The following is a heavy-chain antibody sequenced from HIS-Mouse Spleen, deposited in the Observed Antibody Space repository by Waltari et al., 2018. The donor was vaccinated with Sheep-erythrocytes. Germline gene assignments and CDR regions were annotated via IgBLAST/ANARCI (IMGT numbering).Heavy chain of an antibody. V-gene: IGHV4-39*01. D-gene: IGHD6-13*01. Sequence: QLQLQESGPGLVKPSETLSLTCSVSGGSLSSRSYSWGAIRQAPVEGLEWIGSIYYSGSTYYNPSLKTRVTISVDTSKNQFSLKLSSVTAADTAVYYCARRLPYSSSADGAKFDYWGQGTLVTVSS. J-gene: IGHJ4*02. CDR2: IYYSGST. CDR3: ARRLPYSSSADGAKFDY. CDR1: GGSLSSRSYS.